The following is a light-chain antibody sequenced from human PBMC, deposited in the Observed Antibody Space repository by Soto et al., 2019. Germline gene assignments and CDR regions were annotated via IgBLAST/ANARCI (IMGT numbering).Light chain of an antibody. J-gene: IGKJ4*01. CDR2: GSS. Sequence: EIVLTQSPGTLSLSPGERATLSCRASQTFINTFLAWYQHKPGQAPRLLIYGSSTRATGIPDRFSGSASGTGFTNTISRLEPEDFAVYYCHLYGWSALLPFGGGTRVEFK. CDR3: HLYGWSALLP. V-gene: IGKV3-20*01. CDR1: QTFINTF.